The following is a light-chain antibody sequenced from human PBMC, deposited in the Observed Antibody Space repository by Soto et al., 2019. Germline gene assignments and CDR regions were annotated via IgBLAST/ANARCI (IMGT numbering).Light chain of an antibody. CDR2: EVS. CDR1: RSDVGRYNY. J-gene: IGLJ1*01. CDR3: TSYTRDTALV. Sequence: QSALTQPASVSGSPGQSITISCTGTRSDVGRYNYVSWYQHHPGKAPKLIIYEVSNRPSGVSNRFSGSKSGSTASLTISGLQAEDEADYHCTSYTRDTALVFGTGTKVTVL. V-gene: IGLV2-14*01.